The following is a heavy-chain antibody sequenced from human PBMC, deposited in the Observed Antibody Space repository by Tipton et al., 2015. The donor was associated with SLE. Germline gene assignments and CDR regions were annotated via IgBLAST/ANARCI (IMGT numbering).Heavy chain of an antibody. D-gene: IGHD2-21*01. Sequence: SLRLSCAASGFTFTDSYMTWIRQAPGEGLEWVSYINTISTSKYYADSVKGRFTISRDNAKNSLYLQMNSLRAEDTAVYYCARDDSFRHYYHGMDVWGQGTTVTVSS. CDR3: ARDDSFRHYYHGMDV. J-gene: IGHJ6*02. CDR2: INTISTSK. CDR1: GFTFTDSY. V-gene: IGHV3-11*01.